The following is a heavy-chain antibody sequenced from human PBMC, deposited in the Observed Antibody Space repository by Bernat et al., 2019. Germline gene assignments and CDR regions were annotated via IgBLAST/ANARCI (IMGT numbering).Heavy chain of an antibody. V-gene: IGHV4-30-2*01. Sequence: QLQLQESGSGLVKPSQTLSLTCAVSGGSISSGGYSWSWIRQPPGKGLEWIGYIYHSGSTYYNPSLKSRVTLSVDRSKNQFSLKLSSVTAADTAVYYCARGSLRYFDWLLATDAFDIWGQGTMVTVSS. D-gene: IGHD3-9*01. J-gene: IGHJ3*02. CDR3: ARGSLRYFDWLLATDAFDI. CDR1: GGSISSGGYS. CDR2: IYHSGST.